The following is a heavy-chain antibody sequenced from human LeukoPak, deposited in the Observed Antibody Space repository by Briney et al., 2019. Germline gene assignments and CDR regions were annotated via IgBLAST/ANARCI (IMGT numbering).Heavy chain of an antibody. V-gene: IGHV3-21*01. CDR3: AKDHGYDYGDYFDY. CDR2: ISSSSSYI. D-gene: IGHD5-12*01. CDR1: GFTFSSYY. Sequence: GGSLRLSCAASGFTFSSYYMNWVRQAPGKGLEWVSSISSSSSYIYYADSVKGRFTISRDNSKTTVYMEMNSLRADDTAVYYCAKDHGYDYGDYFDYWGQGILVTVSS. J-gene: IGHJ4*02.